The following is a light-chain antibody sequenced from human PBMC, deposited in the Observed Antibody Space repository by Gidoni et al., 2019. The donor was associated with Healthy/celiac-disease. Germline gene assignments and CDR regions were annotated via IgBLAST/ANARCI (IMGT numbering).Light chain of an antibody. CDR3: QQYNSYPGT. Sequence: DIQTTQSPSTLSASVGDRVTITCRASQSISSWLAWYQQKPGKAPKLLLYKASSLESGVPSRFSGSGSGTEFTLTISSLQPDDFATYYCQQYNSYPGTFGQGTKVEIK. J-gene: IGKJ1*01. V-gene: IGKV1-5*03. CDR2: KAS. CDR1: QSISSW.